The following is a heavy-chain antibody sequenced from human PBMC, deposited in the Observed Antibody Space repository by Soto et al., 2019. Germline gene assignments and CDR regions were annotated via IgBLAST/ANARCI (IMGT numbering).Heavy chain of an antibody. CDR1: GFTFSSYW. Sequence: GGSLRLSCAASGFTFSSYWMTWVRQAPGKGLEWVANIKEDGSEKYYVDSVKGRFTISRDNAKNSLYLQMNSLRAEDTAVYYSVRDLYQLPTMSYYYYGMDVWGQGTTVTVSS. D-gene: IGHD2-2*01. CDR3: VRDLYQLPTMSYYYYGMDV. J-gene: IGHJ6*02. V-gene: IGHV3-7*03. CDR2: IKEDGSEK.